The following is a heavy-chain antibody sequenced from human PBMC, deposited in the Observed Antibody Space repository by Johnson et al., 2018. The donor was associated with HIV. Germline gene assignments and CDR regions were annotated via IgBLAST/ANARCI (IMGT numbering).Heavy chain of an antibody. D-gene: IGHD7-27*01. CDR1: GFTFSSYD. Sequence: VQLVESGGGLLKPGGSLRLSCTASGFTFSSYDMNWVRQAPGKGLEWVAYISNRGSTKYHADSVRGRFSISRDNTKNSLYRQMSSLRAEDTAVYYCARKQLGISEDAFDIWGQGTLVTVSS. CDR3: ARKQLGISEDAFDI. V-gene: IGHV3-48*03. CDR2: ISNRGSTK. J-gene: IGHJ3*02.